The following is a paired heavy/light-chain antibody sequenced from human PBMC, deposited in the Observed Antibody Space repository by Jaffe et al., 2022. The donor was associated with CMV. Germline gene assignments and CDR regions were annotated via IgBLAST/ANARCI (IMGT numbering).Heavy chain of an antibody. CDR2: IYYSGST. J-gene: IGHJ2*01. CDR3: ATNTRLRSSYFDL. CDR1: GGSISSTGYY. Sequence: QVQLQESGPGLVKPSQTLSLTCTVSGGSISSTGYYWNWVRQHPGKGLEWIGYIYYSGSTYYNPSLKSRVTMSVDTSKRQLSLRLSSVTAADTAVYYCATNTRLRSSYFDLWGRGTQVTVSS. V-gene: IGHV4-31*03. D-gene: IGHD4-17*01.
Light chain of an antibody. CDR3: QHYNNWPLT. J-gene: IGKJ4*01. CDR1: QSFSSN. Sequence: ELVMTQSPATLSVSPGERATLSCRASQSFSSNLAWYQHKPGQAPRLLIYDTSTRATGIPARFSGSGSGTEFTLTISSLQSEDSAVYYCQHYNNWPLTFGGGTKVEIK. CDR2: DTS. V-gene: IGKV3-15*01.